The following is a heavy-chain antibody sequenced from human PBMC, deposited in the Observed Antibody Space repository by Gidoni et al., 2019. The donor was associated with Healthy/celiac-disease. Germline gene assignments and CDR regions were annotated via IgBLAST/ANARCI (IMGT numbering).Heavy chain of an antibody. CDR2: INHSGST. J-gene: IGHJ3*02. D-gene: IGHD3-10*01. CDR1: GGSFSGYY. CDR3: ARFPLWFGARVGAFDI. V-gene: IGHV4-34*01. Sequence: QVQLQQWGAGLLKPSETLSLTCAVYGGSFSGYYWSWIRQPPGKGLEWIGEINHSGSTNYNPSLKSRVTISVDTSKNQFSLKLSSVTAADTAVYYCARFPLWFGARVGAFDIWGQGTMVTVSS.